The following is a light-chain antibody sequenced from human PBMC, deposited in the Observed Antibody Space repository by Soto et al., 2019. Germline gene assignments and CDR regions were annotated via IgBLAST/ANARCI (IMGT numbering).Light chain of an antibody. Sequence: QSVLTQPPSVSAAPGQTVNISCSGSSSNIGNNYVSWYQQLPGTAPKLLIYENNKRPSGIPDRFSGSKSGTSATLGITGLQTGDEADYYCGTWDSSLSGVVFGGGTKLTVL. CDR1: SSNIGNNY. V-gene: IGLV1-51*02. CDR2: ENN. J-gene: IGLJ2*01. CDR3: GTWDSSLSGVV.